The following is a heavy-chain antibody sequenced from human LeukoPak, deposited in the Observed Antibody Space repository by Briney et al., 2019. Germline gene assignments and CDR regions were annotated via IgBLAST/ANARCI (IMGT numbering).Heavy chain of an antibody. D-gene: IGHD4-23*01. V-gene: IGHV1-69*05. CDR1: GGTFSSSA. CDR3: AREGLRWYPHYYYYMDV. CDR2: IIPIFGTA. Sequence: SVKVSCKASGGTFSSSAISWVRQAPGQGLEWMVGIIPIFGTANYAQKFQGRVTITTDESTSTAYMELSSLRSEDTAVYYCAREGLRWYPHYYYYMDVWGKGTTVTVSS. J-gene: IGHJ6*03.